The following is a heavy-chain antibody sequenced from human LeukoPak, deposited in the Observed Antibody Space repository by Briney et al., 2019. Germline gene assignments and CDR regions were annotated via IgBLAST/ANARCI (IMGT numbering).Heavy chain of an antibody. CDR2: INSDGSST. Sequence: PGGSLRLSCAASGFTLSNYWMHWVRQAPGKGLVWVSRINSDGSSTSYADSVKGRFTISRDNAKNTLYLQMNSLGAEDTAVYYCATIIYYDSSGLDYWGQGTLVTVSS. CDR1: GFTLSNYW. V-gene: IGHV3-74*01. J-gene: IGHJ4*02. D-gene: IGHD3-22*01. CDR3: ATIIYYDSSGLDY.